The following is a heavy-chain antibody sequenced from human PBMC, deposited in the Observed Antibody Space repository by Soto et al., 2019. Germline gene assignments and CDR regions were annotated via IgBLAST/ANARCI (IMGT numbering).Heavy chain of an antibody. J-gene: IGHJ6*02. CDR1: GYTFTSYG. CDR3: ARALYSSSSGWVVYYGMDV. V-gene: IGHV1-18*04. Sequence: ASVKVSCKASGYTFTSYGISWVRQAPGQGLEWMGWISAYNGNTNYAQKLQGRVTMTTDTSTSTAYMELRSLRSDDTAVYYCARALYSSSSGWVVYYGMDVWGQGTTVTVSS. CDR2: ISAYNGNT. D-gene: IGHD6-6*01.